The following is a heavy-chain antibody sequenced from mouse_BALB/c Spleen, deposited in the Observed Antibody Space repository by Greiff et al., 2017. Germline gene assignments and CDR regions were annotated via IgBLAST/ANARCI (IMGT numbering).Heavy chain of an antibody. D-gene: IGHD1-2*01. CDR3: ARGFITTATRAMDY. Sequence: EVKLMESGGGLVKPGGSLKLSCAASGFTFSSYAMSWVRQTPEKRLEWVASISSGGSTYYPDSVKGRFTISRDNARNILYLQMSSLRSEDTAMYYCARGFITTATRAMDYWGQGTSVTVSS. CDR1: GFTFSSYA. V-gene: IGHV5-6-5*01. J-gene: IGHJ4*01. CDR2: ISSGGST.